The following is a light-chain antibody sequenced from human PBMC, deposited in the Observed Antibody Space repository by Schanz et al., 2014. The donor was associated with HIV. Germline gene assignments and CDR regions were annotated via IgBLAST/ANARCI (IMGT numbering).Light chain of an antibody. CDR1: QRVSSN. V-gene: IGKV3-15*01. CDR3: QQYNDWPLT. CDR2: GAS. Sequence: EIVMTQSPVTLSVSPGERATLSCRASQRVSSNLAWYQQKPGQPPRLLFYGASTRANGIPARFSGSGSETAFTLTISSLQSEDFALYYCQQYNDWPLTFGGGTKVEIK. J-gene: IGKJ4*01.